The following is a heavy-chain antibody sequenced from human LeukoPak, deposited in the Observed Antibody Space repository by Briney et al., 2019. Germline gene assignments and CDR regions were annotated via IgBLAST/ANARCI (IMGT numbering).Heavy chain of an antibody. CDR2: FDPEDGET. V-gene: IGHV1-24*01. CDR3: ARNGQQVRYFHH. Sequence: ASVKVSCKVSGYTLTELSMHWVRQAPGKGLEWMGGFDPEDGETIYAQKFQGRVTMTEDTSTDTAYMELSSLRSEDTAVYYCARNGQQVRYFHHWGQGTLVTVSS. J-gene: IGHJ1*01. CDR1: GYTLTELS. D-gene: IGHD6-13*01.